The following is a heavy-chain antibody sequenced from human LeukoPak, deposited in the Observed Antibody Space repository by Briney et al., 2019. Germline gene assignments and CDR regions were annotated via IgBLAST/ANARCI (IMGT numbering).Heavy chain of an antibody. Sequence: SQTLSLTCAISGDSVSSSSAAWNWIRQSPSRGLEWLGRTYYRSKWYNDYAVSVKSRITINPDTSKNQFSLQLNSVTPGDTAVYYCARDDVREGATLDYWGQGTLVTVSS. D-gene: IGHD1-26*01. CDR1: GDSVSSSSAA. CDR3: ARDDVREGATLDY. V-gene: IGHV6-1*01. J-gene: IGHJ4*02. CDR2: TYYRSKWYN.